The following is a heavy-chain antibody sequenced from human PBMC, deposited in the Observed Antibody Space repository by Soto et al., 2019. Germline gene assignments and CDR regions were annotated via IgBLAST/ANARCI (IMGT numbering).Heavy chain of an antibody. D-gene: IGHD3-10*01. CDR2: ISGDSSTI. Sequence: GSLRLSCAASGFTFSSYSFNWVRQAPGKGLEWVSYISGDSSTIYYADSVKGRFTISRDNAKNSLYLQMNSLRDEDTAVYYCARGTALYGSGSYPPLWGQGTLVTVSS. J-gene: IGHJ4*02. CDR1: GFTFSSYS. CDR3: ARGTALYGSGSYPPL. V-gene: IGHV3-48*02.